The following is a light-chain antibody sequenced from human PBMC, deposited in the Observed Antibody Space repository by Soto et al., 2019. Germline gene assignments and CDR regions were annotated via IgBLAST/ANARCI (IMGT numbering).Light chain of an antibody. J-gene: IGLJ1*01. CDR2: EVS. CDR1: SSDVGCYNY. CDR3: SSYTSSSTLNV. Sequence: QSVLTHPASVSGSPGQSITISCTGTSSDVGCYNYVSWYQQHPGKAPKLMIYEVSNRPSGVSNRFSGSKSGNTASLTISGLQAEDEADYYCSSYTSSSTLNVFGTGTKVTVL. V-gene: IGLV2-14*01.